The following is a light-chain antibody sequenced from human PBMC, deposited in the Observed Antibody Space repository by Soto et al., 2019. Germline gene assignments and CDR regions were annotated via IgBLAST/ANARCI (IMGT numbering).Light chain of an antibody. J-gene: IGLJ2*01. CDR3: CSYAGSSTPGV. CDR1: SSDVGSYNL. Sequence: QSVLTQPASVSGSPGQSITISCTGTSSDVGSYNLVSWYQQHPGKAPKLMIYEVSKRPSGVCNRFSGSKSGNTASLTISGLQAEDEADYYCCSYAGSSTPGVFGGGTKLTVL. V-gene: IGLV2-23*02. CDR2: EVS.